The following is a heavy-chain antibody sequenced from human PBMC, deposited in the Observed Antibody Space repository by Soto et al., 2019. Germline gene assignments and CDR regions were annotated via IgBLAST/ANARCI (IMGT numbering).Heavy chain of an antibody. D-gene: IGHD2-2*01. V-gene: IGHV4-39*01. CDR3: ARLPAAKTYYYYGMDV. Sequence: SETLSLTCTVSGGSISSSSYHWCWIRQPPGKGLEWIGNINYSGSTYHYPSLESRVTISVDPSKNQFSLKLSSVTAADTAVYYCARLPAAKTYYYYGMDVWGQGTTVTVSS. CDR2: INYSGST. J-gene: IGHJ6*02. CDR1: GGSISSSSYH.